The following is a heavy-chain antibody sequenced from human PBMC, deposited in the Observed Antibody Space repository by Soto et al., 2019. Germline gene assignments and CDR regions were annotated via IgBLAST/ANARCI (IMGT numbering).Heavy chain of an antibody. V-gene: IGHV4-34*01. J-gene: IGHJ6*02. CDR1: GGSFSGYY. D-gene: IGHD3-16*01. Sequence: KPSETLSLTCAVYGGSFSGYYWSWIRQPPGKGLEWIGEINHSGSTNYNPSLKSRVTISVDTSKNQFSLKLSSVTAADTAVYYCARLRGSLHYAPPYYYYGMDVWGQGTTVTVSS. CDR2: INHSGST. CDR3: ARLRGSLHYAPPYYYYGMDV.